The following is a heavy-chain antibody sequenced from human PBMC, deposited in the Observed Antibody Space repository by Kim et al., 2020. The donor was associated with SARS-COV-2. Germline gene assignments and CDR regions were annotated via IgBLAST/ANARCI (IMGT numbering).Heavy chain of an antibody. CDR3: AREGSMVRGVNYYYMDV. CDR2: IYRGGST. J-gene: IGHJ6*03. V-gene: IGHV3-66*01. Sequence: GGSLRLSCAASGFTVSSDYMSWVRQAPGKGLEWVSVIYRGGSTYYADSVKGRFTISRDNSKNTLYLQMNSLRAEDTAEYFCAREGSMVRGVNYYYMDVWGKGTTVTVSS. D-gene: IGHD3-10*01. CDR1: GFTVSSDY.